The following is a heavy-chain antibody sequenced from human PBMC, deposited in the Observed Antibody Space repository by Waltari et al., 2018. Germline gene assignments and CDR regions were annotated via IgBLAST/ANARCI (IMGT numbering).Heavy chain of an antibody. CDR1: GFTCRNLE. V-gene: IGHV3-48*03. CDR3: ARGSRYTSGAGGYFDF. J-gene: IGHJ4*02. Sequence: EVQLVESGGGLVQPGGSLDLPCAAPGFTCRNLELNYFRQAPGKGLEWLSYISGSGVTIFYADSVKGRFTISRDDANKSLHLQMNSLSAEDTAVYYCARGSRYTSGAGGYFDFWGQGAPVTVSS. CDR2: ISGSGVTI. D-gene: IGHD3-16*01.